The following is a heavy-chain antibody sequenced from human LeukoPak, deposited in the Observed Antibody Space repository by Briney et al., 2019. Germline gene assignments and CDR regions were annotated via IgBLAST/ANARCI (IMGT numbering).Heavy chain of an antibody. V-gene: IGHV5-51*01. CDR3: ARSSGSYYFWFDP. CDR1: GHSFTSYW. Sequence: GESLKISCKGSGHSFTSYWIGWVRQMPGKGLEWMGIIYPGDSDTRYSPSSQGQVTISADKSISTAYLQWSSLKASDTAMYYCARSSGSYYFWFDPWGQGTLVTVSS. D-gene: IGHD1-26*01. CDR2: IYPGDSDT. J-gene: IGHJ5*02.